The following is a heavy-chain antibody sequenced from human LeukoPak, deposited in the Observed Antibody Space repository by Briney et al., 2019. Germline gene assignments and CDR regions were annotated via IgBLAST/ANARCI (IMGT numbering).Heavy chain of an antibody. Sequence: SETLPLTCAVYGGSFNDYFWTWIRQPPGKGLEWIGEVYNGGSTNYNPSLKSRVIISVDTSKNQFSLRLSSVTAADTAVYYCARGRLGSVVFEGYYYFMDVWGKGTTVTVSS. CDR3: ARGRLGSVVFEGYYYFMDV. CDR1: GGSFNDYF. J-gene: IGHJ6*03. V-gene: IGHV4-34*01. CDR2: VYNGGST. D-gene: IGHD3-22*01.